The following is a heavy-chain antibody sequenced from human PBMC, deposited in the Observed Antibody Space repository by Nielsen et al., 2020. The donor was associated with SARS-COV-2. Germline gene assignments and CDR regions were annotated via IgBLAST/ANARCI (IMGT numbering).Heavy chain of an antibody. V-gene: IGHV4-31*02. CDR3: ARASGSYMDV. Sequence: NWVRQHPGKGLEWIGYIYYSGSTFYNPSLKSRVFISEDMSKNQLSLKMSSVTAADTAIYYCARASGSYMDVWGEGTTVTVSS. J-gene: IGHJ6*03. CDR2: IYYSGST. D-gene: IGHD1-26*01.